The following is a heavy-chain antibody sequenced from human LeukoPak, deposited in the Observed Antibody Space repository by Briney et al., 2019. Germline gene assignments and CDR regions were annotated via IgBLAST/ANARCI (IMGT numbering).Heavy chain of an antibody. Sequence: SETLSLTCAVYGGSFSGYYWSWIRQPPGKGLEWIGEINHSGSTNYNPSLKSRVTISVDTSKNQFSLKLSSVTAADTAVYYCARSYYVLDYWGQGTLVTVSS. CDR1: GGSFSGYY. V-gene: IGHV4-34*01. D-gene: IGHD3-10*02. CDR2: INHSGST. J-gene: IGHJ4*02. CDR3: ARSYYVLDY.